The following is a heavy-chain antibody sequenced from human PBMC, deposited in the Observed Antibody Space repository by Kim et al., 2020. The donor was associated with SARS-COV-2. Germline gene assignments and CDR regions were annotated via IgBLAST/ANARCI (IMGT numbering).Heavy chain of an antibody. Sequence: GGSLRLSCATSGFTVSSNYMSWVRQAPGKGLEWVSVIYSGGSTYYADSVKGRFTISRDNSKNTLYLQMNSLRAEDTAVYYCASYAIDSGGTDYWGQGTLGPVSS. CDR1: GFTVSSNY. V-gene: IGHV3-66*01. CDR2: IYSGGST. CDR3: ASYAIDSGGTDY. D-gene: IGHD6-19*01. J-gene: IGHJ4*02.